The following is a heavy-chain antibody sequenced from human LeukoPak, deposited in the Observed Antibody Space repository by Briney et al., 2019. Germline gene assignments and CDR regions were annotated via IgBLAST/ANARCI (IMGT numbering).Heavy chain of an antibody. V-gene: IGHV1-69*13. CDR2: IIPIFGTA. J-gene: IGHJ5*02. Sequence: ASVKVSCKASGGTFSSYAISWVRQAPGQGLEWMGGIIPIFGTANYAQKFQGRVTITADESTSTAYMELSSLRSEDTAVYYCARDIWSIAAAGRGGFVPWGQGTLVTVSS. CDR1: GGTFSSYA. CDR3: ARDIWSIAAAGRGGFVP. D-gene: IGHD6-13*01.